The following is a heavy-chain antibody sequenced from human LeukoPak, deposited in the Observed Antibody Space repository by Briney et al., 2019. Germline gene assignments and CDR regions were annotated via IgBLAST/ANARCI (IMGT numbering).Heavy chain of an antibody. CDR2: IYPGDSDT. CDR3: ARQNSDVAARTDYYYYMDV. J-gene: IGHJ6*03. D-gene: IGHD6-6*01. CDR1: GYSFTSYW. V-gene: IGHV5-51*01. Sequence: GESLKISCKGSGYSFTSYWIGWVRQMPGKGLEWMGIIYPGDSDTRYSPSFQGQVTISADKSISTAYLQWSSLKASDTAMYYCARQNSDVAARTDYYYYMDVWGKGTTVTVSS.